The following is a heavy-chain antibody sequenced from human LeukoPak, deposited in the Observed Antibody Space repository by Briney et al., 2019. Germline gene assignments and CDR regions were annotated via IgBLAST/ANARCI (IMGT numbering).Heavy chain of an antibody. CDR2: ISSSGST. V-gene: IGHV4-61*02. Sequence: PSETLSLTCSVSGGSISSGSYYWSWLRQPAGKGLEWIGRISSSGSTNYNPSLRGRVVILVDTSKNQFSVKLSSVSAADTAVYYCAKTASWFDPWGQGILVTVSS. J-gene: IGHJ5*02. CDR3: AKTASWFDP. CDR1: GGSISSGSYY. D-gene: IGHD1-14*01.